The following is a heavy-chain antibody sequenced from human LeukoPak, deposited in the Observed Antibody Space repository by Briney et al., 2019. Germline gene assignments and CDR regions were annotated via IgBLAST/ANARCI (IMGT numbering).Heavy chain of an antibody. V-gene: IGHV3-74*01. CDR3: ARGPSTVTTPLAY. CDR1: GFTFSSYW. CDR2: INSDGSST. J-gene: IGHJ4*02. Sequence: GGSLRLSCAATGFTFSSYWMHWVRQAPGKGLVWVSRINSDGSSTSYADSVKGRFTISRDNAKNTLYLQMNSLRAEDTAVYYCARGPSTVTTPLAYWGQGTLVTVSS. D-gene: IGHD4-17*01.